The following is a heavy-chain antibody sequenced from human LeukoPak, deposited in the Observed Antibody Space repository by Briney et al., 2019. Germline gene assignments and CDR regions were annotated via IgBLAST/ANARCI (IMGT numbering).Heavy chain of an antibody. Sequence: ASVKVSCKASGYTFTSYGISWVRQAPGQGLEWMGWISAYSGNTNYAQKLQGRVTMTADTSTSTAYMELRSLRSDDTAVYYCARGDRSSYCSGTSCYTGNWFDPWGQGTLVTVSS. CDR3: ARGDRSSYCSGTSCYTGNWFDP. CDR2: ISAYSGNT. D-gene: IGHD2-2*02. CDR1: GYTFTSYG. J-gene: IGHJ5*02. V-gene: IGHV1-18*01.